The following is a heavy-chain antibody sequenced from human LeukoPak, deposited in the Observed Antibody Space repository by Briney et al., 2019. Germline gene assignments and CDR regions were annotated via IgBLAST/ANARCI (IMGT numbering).Heavy chain of an antibody. V-gene: IGHV4-34*01. CDR1: GGSFSGYY. D-gene: IGHD5-12*01. CDR2: INHSGST. J-gene: IGHJ4*02. Sequence: SETLSLTCDVYGGSFSGYYWSWIRQPPGKGLEWIGEINHSGSTNYNPSLKSRVTISVDTSKNQFSLKLSSVTAADTAVYYCARVEDSGYDWGYFDYWGQGTLVTVSS. CDR3: ARVEDSGYDWGYFDY.